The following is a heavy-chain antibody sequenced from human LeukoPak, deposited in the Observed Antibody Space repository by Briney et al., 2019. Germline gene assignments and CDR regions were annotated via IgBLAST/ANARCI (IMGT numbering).Heavy chain of an antibody. CDR2: IYYSGST. CDR1: SDSINNFY. Sequence: SETLSLTCTVSSDSINNFYWSWIRQPPEGGLEYIGYIYYSGSTYYNPSLKSRLTISIDTSKSQFSMKLSSVTAADTAVYYCARLARLTLIRGITGYHSLDVWGKGTKVTVSS. J-gene: IGHJ6*04. D-gene: IGHD3-10*01. CDR3: ARLARLTLIRGITGYHSLDV. V-gene: IGHV4-59*01.